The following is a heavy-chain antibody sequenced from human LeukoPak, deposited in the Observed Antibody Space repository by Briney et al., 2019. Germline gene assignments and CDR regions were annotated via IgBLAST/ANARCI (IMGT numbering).Heavy chain of an antibody. CDR3: ARGWDSGSYSPLD. J-gene: IGHJ4*02. Sequence: SETLSLTCAVYGGSFSGYYWTWIRQPPGKGLEWIGEINHSGSTNYNPSLKSRVTISVDTSKNQFSLKLSSVTAADTAVYYCARGWDSGSYSPLDWGQGTLVTVSS. CDR1: GGSFSGYY. CDR2: INHSGST. V-gene: IGHV4-34*01. D-gene: IGHD1-26*01.